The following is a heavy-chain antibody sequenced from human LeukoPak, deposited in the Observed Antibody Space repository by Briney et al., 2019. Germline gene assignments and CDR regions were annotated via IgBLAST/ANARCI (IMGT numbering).Heavy chain of an antibody. CDR2: IKEDGSET. CDR1: GFTFSSHW. J-gene: IGHJ4*02. V-gene: IGHV3-7*01. Sequence: GGSLRLSGTGSGFTFSSHWMSWVRQAPGRGLEWVANIKEDGSETYYLDSVKGRFTISRDNAKNSLYLQMNSLRAEDTAVYYCARDLGEDNDYWGQGTLVTVSS. CDR3: ARDLGEDNDY. D-gene: IGHD3-16*01.